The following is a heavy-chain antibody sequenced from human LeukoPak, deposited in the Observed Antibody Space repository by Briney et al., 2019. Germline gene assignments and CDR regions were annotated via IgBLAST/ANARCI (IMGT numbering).Heavy chain of an antibody. J-gene: IGHJ6*02. Sequence: GGSLRLSCEASGFTFSAYAMTWVRQAPGKGLEWVSSISSSSSYIYYADSVKGRFTISRDNAKNSLYLQMNSLRAEDTAVYYCARVGGMDVWGQGTTVTVSS. V-gene: IGHV3-21*01. CDR2: ISSSSSYI. CDR1: GFTFSAYA. CDR3: ARVGGMDV.